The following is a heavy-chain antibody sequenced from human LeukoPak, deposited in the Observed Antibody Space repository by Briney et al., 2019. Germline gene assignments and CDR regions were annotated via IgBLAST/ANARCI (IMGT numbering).Heavy chain of an antibody. Sequence: GGSLRLPCAASGFTFSSFGMHWVRQAPGKGLEWVAIIWYDGSNKYYADSVKGRFTISGDNSKNTVYLQMNSLRAEDTAVYYCARNIPVTRWGYWGQGTLVTVSS. CDR2: IWYDGSNK. CDR3: ARNIPVTRWGY. J-gene: IGHJ4*02. D-gene: IGHD2-21*01. CDR1: GFTFSSFG. V-gene: IGHV3-33*01.